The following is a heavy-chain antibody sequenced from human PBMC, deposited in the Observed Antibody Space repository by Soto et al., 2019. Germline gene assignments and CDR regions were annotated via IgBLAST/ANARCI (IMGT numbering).Heavy chain of an antibody. V-gene: IGHV4-39*01. D-gene: IGHD6-13*01. CDR3: ARGAAAGGNWFDT. CDR2: IYYSGST. CDR1: GGSISSSSYY. J-gene: IGHJ5*02. Sequence: LSLTCTVSGGSISSSSYYWGWIRQPPGKGLEWIGSIYYSGSTYYTPSLKSRVTISVDTSKNQFSLKLSSVTAADTAVYYCARGAAAGGNWFDTWGQGTLVTVSS.